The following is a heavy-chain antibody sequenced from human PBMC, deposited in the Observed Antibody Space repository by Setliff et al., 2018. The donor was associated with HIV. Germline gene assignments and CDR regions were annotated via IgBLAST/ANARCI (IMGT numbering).Heavy chain of an antibody. CDR1: GGSINSSSYY. J-gene: IGHJ4*02. D-gene: IGHD3-3*01. Sequence: NPSETLSLTCIVSGGSINSSSYYWAWIRQPPGKGLEWIGSIYYSGSTYYNPSLKSRGTISVDTSKNQFSLNLRSVTAADTAVYFCARDRFGVPANDWGQGILVTVSS. CDR2: IYYSGST. CDR3: ARDRFGVPAND. V-gene: IGHV4-39*07.